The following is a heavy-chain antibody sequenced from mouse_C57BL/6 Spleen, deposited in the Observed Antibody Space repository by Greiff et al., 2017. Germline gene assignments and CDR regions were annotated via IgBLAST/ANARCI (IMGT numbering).Heavy chain of an antibody. J-gene: IGHJ4*01. Sequence: QVQLQQPGAELVRPGSSVKLSCKASGYTFTSYWMDWVKQRPGQGLEWIGNIYPSDSETHYNQKFKDKATLTVDKSSRTAYMQLSSLTSEDSAVYYCARSAYGNYGAMDYWGQGTSVTVSS. CDR2: IYPSDSET. D-gene: IGHD2-1*01. CDR1: GYTFTSYW. CDR3: ARSAYGNYGAMDY. V-gene: IGHV1-61*01.